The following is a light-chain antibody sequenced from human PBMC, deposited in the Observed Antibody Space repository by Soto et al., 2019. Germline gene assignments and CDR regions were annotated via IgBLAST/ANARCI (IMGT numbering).Light chain of an antibody. CDR3: QQYGSSPPTLT. CDR2: DAS. J-gene: IGKJ4*01. V-gene: IGKV3-20*01. CDR1: QSVGSTF. Sequence: EIVLTQSPGTLSLSPGERATLSCRASQSVGSTFLAWYQQKPGQAPRLLIYDASSRATGIPDRFSGSGSGTDFSRIISRLEPEDFAVYYCQQYGSSPPTLTFGGGTKVEIK.